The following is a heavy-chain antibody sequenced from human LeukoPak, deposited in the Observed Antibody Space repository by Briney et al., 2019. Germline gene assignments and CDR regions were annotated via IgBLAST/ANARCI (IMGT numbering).Heavy chain of an antibody. CDR1: GFTFSSYA. CDR3: ATSGSYYVPFDY. J-gene: IGHJ4*02. CDR2: ISSNGGST. Sequence: GGSLRLSCAASGFTFSSYAMHWVRQAPGKGLEYVSAISSNGGSTYYANSVKGRFTISRDNSKNTLYLQMGSLRAEDMAVYYCATSGSYYVPFDYWGQGTLVTVSS. V-gene: IGHV3-64*01. D-gene: IGHD1-26*01.